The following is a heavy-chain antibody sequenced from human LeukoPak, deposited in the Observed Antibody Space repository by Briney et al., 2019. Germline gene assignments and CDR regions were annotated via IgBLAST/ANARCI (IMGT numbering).Heavy chain of an antibody. Sequence: GGSLRLSCAASGFTFSSFEMNWVRQAPGKGLEWVSYISATGGTVYYADSVKGRFTISRDNAKNSLFLQMDSLRAEDTAVYFCAREDFFTPHSWGQGTLVTVSS. CDR2: ISATGGTV. CDR1: GFTFSSFE. V-gene: IGHV3-48*03. J-gene: IGHJ4*02. D-gene: IGHD3/OR15-3a*01. CDR3: AREDFFTPHS.